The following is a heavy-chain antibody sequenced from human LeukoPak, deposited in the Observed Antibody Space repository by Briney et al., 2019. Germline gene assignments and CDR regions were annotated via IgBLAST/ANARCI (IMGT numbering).Heavy chain of an antibody. J-gene: IGHJ4*02. CDR1: GFTFSNYA. V-gene: IGHV3-23*01. CDR3: GKGLNSGNDPYFDL. Sequence: GGSLRLSCEVSGFTFSNYAVSWVRQAPGSGLEWVSAISGSGGSTYHADSVRGRFTISRDNSKNTLYLQMNSLRAEDTAVYYCGKGLNSGNDPYFDLWGQGTLVSVSS. D-gene: IGHD1-26*01. CDR2: ISGSGGST.